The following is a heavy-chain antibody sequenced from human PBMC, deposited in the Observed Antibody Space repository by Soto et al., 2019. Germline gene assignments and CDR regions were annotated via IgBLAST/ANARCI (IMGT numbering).Heavy chain of an antibody. Sequence: SETLSLTCTVSGGSISSYYWSWIRQPPGKGLEWIGYIYYSGSTNYNPSLKSRVTISVDTSKNQFSLKLSSVTAADTAVYYCARAMYYYDSSGYPNWFDPWGQGTLVTVSS. J-gene: IGHJ5*02. V-gene: IGHV4-59*01. CDR3: ARAMYYYDSSGYPNWFDP. CDR2: IYYSGST. D-gene: IGHD3-22*01. CDR1: GGSISSYY.